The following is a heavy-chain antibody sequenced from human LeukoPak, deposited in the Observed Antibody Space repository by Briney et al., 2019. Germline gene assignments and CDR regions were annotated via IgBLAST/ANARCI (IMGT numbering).Heavy chain of an antibody. D-gene: IGHD4-17*01. CDR3: ARQGVGTYDYGDEGYYMDV. Sequence: PSETLSLTCTVSGDSITSSSYYWGWIRQPPGKGLEWIGSIYYSGSTYYTPSLESRVIISVDTSNNQFSLKLSSVTAADTAVYYCARQGVGTYDYGDEGYYMDVWGKGTTVTISS. CDR1: GDSITSSSYY. CDR2: IYYSGST. V-gene: IGHV4-39*01. J-gene: IGHJ6*03.